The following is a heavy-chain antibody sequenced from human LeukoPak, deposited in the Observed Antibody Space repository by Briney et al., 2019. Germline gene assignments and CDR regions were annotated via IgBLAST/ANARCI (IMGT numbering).Heavy chain of an antibody. Sequence: SGGSLRLSCAASGSTFDDYAMHWVRQAPGKGLEWVSGISWNSGSIGYADSVKGRFTICRDNAKNSLYLQMNSLRAEDTALYYCAKDSIGATAMVNGWFDPWGQGTLVTVSS. CDR2: ISWNSGSI. V-gene: IGHV3-9*01. D-gene: IGHD5-18*01. J-gene: IGHJ5*02. CDR1: GSTFDDYA. CDR3: AKDSIGATAMVNGWFDP.